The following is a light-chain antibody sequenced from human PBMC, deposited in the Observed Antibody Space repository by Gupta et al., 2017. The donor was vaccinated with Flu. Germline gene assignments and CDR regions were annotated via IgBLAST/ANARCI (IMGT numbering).Light chain of an antibody. V-gene: IGKV3-20*01. J-gene: IGKJ2*02. CDR3: QQCGHSPCT. CDR2: AAS. Sequence: IVLTQSPGTLSLSPGEGATLSCRASQSVRSSYVAWYQQKHGQAPRLLMYAASSRPTGIPDRFSGSVSGTDFNLTISRVEPEDFAVYYCQQCGHSPCTFGQGTKLEIK. CDR1: QSVRSSY.